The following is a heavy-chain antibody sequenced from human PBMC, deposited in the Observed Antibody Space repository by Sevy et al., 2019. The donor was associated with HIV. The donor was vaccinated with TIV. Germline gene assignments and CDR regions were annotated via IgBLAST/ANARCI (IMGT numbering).Heavy chain of an antibody. V-gene: IGHV3-7*01. D-gene: IGHD1-26*01. CDR1: GFTFDTYS. Sequence: GGSLRLSCAASGFTFDTYSMGWVRQAPGRGLEWVASIDPRGNERDYLDSLKGRFTISRDNAKNSLYLQMHSLKAGDTALYYCVRVLWDVLVVPAATPSPWLDSWGQGTLVTVSS. J-gene: IGHJ5*01. CDR3: VRVLWDVLVVPAATPSPWLDS. CDR2: IDPRGNER.